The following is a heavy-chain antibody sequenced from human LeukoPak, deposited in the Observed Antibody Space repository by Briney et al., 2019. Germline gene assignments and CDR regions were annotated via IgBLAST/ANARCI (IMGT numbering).Heavy chain of an antibody. Sequence: PGGSLRLSWAPSGLTFSNNVMHWVRQAPGKGLEWVAIIWYDGSNKYYADSLKGRFTISRDNSKNTLYLQMNSLRAEDTAVYYCARGGLAAAGIDYWGQGTLVTVSS. CDR1: GLTFSNNV. D-gene: IGHD6-13*01. J-gene: IGHJ4*02. CDR2: IWYDGSNK. V-gene: IGHV3-33*01. CDR3: ARGGLAAAGIDY.